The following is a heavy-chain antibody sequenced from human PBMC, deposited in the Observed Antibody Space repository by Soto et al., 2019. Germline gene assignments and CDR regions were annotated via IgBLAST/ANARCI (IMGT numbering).Heavy chain of an antibody. J-gene: IGHJ6*02. CDR2: IYYSGST. D-gene: IGHD4-17*01. CDR1: GGSISSGGYY. CDR3: ARDKGDGDYDPPGYYYGMDV. V-gene: IGHV4-31*03. Sequence: QVQLQESGPGLVKPSQTLSLTCTVSGGSISSGGYYWSWIRQHPGKGLGWIGYIYYSGSTYYNPSLKSRVTISVGTSKNQFSLKLSSVTAADTAVYYCARDKGDGDYDPPGYYYGMDVWGQGTTVTVSS.